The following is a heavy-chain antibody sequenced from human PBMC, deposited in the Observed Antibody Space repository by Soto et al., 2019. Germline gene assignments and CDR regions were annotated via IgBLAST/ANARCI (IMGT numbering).Heavy chain of an antibody. CDR2: ISYIGTT. D-gene: IGHD4-4*01. V-gene: IGHV4-59*01. Sequence: QVQLQESGPGLVKPSETLSLSCTVSGGSINNYYWSWIRQSPGKGLEWIGYISYIGTTNYNPSLKSRVTISVDPSKNPFSLRLSSVTAADTAVYYCARGGGGYSRDGFDIWGQGTMVTVSS. CDR3: ARGGGGYSRDGFDI. J-gene: IGHJ3*02. CDR1: GGSINNYY.